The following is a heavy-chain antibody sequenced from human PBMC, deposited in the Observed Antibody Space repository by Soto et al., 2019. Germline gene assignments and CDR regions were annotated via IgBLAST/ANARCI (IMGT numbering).Heavy chain of an antibody. CDR1: GRYISDYY. CDR2: IYYTGST. D-gene: IGHD5-12*01. Sequence: SETLYLTCTVSGRYISDYYWSWIRQPPGKGLEWVGYIYYTGSTTYNPSLKSRLTLSVDTSKNQFSLKLRSVSAADTAVYYCARLGRWLQALDSWGQGTLVTVSS. J-gene: IGHJ4*02. CDR3: ARLGRWLQALDS. V-gene: IGHV4-59*08.